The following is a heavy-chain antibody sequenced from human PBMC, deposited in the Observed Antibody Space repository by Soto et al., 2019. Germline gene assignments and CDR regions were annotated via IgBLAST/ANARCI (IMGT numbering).Heavy chain of an antibody. J-gene: IGHJ4*02. CDR1: GFTFSSYA. CDR3: ARGRRYSSSWPPPDY. V-gene: IGHV3-30-3*01. CDR2: ISYDGSNK. D-gene: IGHD6-13*01. Sequence: QVQLVESGGGVVQPGRSLRLSCAASGFTFSSYAMHWVRQAPGKGLEWVAVISYDGSNKYYADSVMGRFTISRDNSKNTLYLQMNSLRAEDTAVYYCARGRRYSSSWPPPDYWGQGTLVTVSS.